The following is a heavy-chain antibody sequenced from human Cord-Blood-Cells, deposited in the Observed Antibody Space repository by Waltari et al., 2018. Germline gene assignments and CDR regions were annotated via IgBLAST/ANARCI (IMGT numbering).Heavy chain of an antibody. CDR2: INPNSGGT. Sequence: QVQLVQSGAEVKKPGASVKVSCKASGYTFTGYYMHWLRQAPGQGLEWMVRINPNSGGTNYAQKFQGRVTMTRDTSISTAYMELSRLRSDDTVVYYCARGPYSSSWYYFDYWGQGTLVTVSS. CDR3: ARGPYSSSWYYFDY. V-gene: IGHV1-2*05. CDR1: GYTFTGYY. J-gene: IGHJ4*02. D-gene: IGHD6-13*01.